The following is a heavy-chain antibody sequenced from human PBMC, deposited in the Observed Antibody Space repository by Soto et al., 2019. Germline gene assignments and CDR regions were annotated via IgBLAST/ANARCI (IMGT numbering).Heavy chain of an antibody. Sequence: QVQLVQSGAEVKKPGASVKVSCKASGYSFITSYYMHWVRQAPGQGLEWMGIINPTGSMTKYSQRFQGRLTIIRDTSTSTDYMELTSLTSEDTAVYFCARDTGYDHDALDIWGQGTMVTVSS. J-gene: IGHJ3*02. CDR2: INPTGSMT. D-gene: IGHD5-12*01. V-gene: IGHV1-46*01. CDR3: ARDTGYDHDALDI. CDR1: GYSFITSYY.